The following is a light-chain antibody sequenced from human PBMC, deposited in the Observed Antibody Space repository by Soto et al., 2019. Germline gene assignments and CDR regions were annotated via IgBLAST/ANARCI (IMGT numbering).Light chain of an antibody. Sequence: EIVLTQSPGTLSLSPGERATLSCRASQSVSSSYLAWYQQKPGQAPRLLISGASSKATGIPDRFSGSGSGTDFTLTISRLEPEDFAVYYCQQYGSSFTFGQGTRLEIK. V-gene: IGKV3-20*01. J-gene: IGKJ5*01. CDR1: QSVSSSY. CDR3: QQYGSSFT. CDR2: GAS.